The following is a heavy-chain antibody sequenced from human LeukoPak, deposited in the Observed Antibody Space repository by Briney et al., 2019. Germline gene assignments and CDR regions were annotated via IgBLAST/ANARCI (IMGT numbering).Heavy chain of an antibody. Sequence: GGSLRLSCAASGFTFSNYNMNWVRQAPGKGLEWVSYISSSSSTIYYADSVKGRFTISRDNAKNSLYLQMNSLRAEDTAVYYCARDEYNWNVDAFDIWGQGTMVTVSS. J-gene: IGHJ3*02. V-gene: IGHV3-48*01. D-gene: IGHD1-20*01. CDR3: ARDEYNWNVDAFDI. CDR1: GFTFSNYN. CDR2: ISSSSSTI.